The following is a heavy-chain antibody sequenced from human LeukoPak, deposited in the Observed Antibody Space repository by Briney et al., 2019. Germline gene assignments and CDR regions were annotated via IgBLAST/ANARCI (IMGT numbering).Heavy chain of an antibody. Sequence: GGSLRLSCAASGFTFSSYSMNWVRQAPGKGLEWVAVISYDGSNKYYADSVKGRFTISRDNSKNTLYLQMNSLRAEDTAVYYCARVFLGSFDYWGQGTLVTVSS. CDR2: ISYDGSNK. CDR3: ARVFLGSFDY. CDR1: GFTFSSYS. V-gene: IGHV3-30*03. D-gene: IGHD7-27*01. J-gene: IGHJ4*02.